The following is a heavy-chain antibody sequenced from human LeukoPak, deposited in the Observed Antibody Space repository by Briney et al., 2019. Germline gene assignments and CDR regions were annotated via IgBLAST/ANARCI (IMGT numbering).Heavy chain of an antibody. D-gene: IGHD3-10*01. Sequence: GGSLRLSCAASGFTLSTYAMTWVRQAPGKGLEWVSGISASGVSTHYADSVKGRFTISRDNSKNTLYLQMNSLRAEDMAVYYCAKEYGPGSYYYDYWGQGTLVTVSS. CDR3: AKEYGPGSYYYDY. J-gene: IGHJ4*02. CDR1: GFTLSTYA. CDR2: ISASGVST. V-gene: IGHV3-23*01.